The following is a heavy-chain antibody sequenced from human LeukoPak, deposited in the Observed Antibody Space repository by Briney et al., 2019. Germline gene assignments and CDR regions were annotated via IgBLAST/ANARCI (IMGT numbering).Heavy chain of an antibody. CDR3: ARRAAAAGIDY. Sequence: KPSETLSLTCTVSGGSISSSSYYWGWIRQPPGKGLEWIGSIYYSGSTYYNPSLKSRVTISVDTSKNQFSLKLSSVTAADTAVYYCARRAAAAGIDYWGQGTLVTVSS. CDR2: IYYSGST. CDR1: GGSISSSSYY. D-gene: IGHD6-13*01. V-gene: IGHV4-39*07. J-gene: IGHJ4*02.